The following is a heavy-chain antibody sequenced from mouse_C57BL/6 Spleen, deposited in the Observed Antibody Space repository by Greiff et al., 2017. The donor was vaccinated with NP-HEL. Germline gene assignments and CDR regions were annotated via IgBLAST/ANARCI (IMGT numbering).Heavy chain of an antibody. J-gene: IGHJ2*01. CDR1: GYTFTDYE. D-gene: IGHD1-1*01. V-gene: IGHV1-15*01. CDR3: RITTDYLDD. Sequence: VHLVESGAELVRPGASVTLSCKASGYTFTDYEMHWVKQTPVHGLEWIGAIDPETGGTAYNQKFKGKAILTADKSSSTAYMELRSLTSEDSAGDYCRITTDYLDDWGQGTNRKVAS. CDR2: IDPETGGT.